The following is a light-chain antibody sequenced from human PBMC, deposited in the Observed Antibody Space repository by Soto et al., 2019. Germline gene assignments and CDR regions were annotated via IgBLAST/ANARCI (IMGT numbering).Light chain of an antibody. CDR3: QQYGSSPWA. J-gene: IGKJ1*01. CDR2: GAS. Sequence: DIVLTQSPGTLSLSPGERATLSCRASHSVSSSYLAWYQQKPGQAPRLLIYGASSRATGIPDRFSGSGSGTDFTLTISRLEPEDFAVYYCQQYGSSPWAFGQGTKVDI. CDR1: HSVSSSY. V-gene: IGKV3-20*01.